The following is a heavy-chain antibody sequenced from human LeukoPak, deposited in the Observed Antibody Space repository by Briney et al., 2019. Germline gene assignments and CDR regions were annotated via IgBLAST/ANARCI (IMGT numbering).Heavy chain of an antibody. CDR1: GYTFTTYG. CDR2: ISTYNGNT. D-gene: IGHD5-18*01. Sequence: ASVKVSCKSSGYTFTTYGITWVRQAPGQGLEWMGWISTYNGNTNYAQKLQGRVTMTTDTSTSTAYMELRSLRSDDTAMYYSARDRMDTGTYFDYWGQGTLVTVSS. CDR3: ARDRMDTGTYFDY. V-gene: IGHV1-18*01. J-gene: IGHJ4*02.